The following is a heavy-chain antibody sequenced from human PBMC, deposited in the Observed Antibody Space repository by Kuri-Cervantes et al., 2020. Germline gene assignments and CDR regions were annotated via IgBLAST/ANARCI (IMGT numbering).Heavy chain of an antibody. CDR2: IKQDGSEK. CDR3: AKDGWFGDLGD. CDR1: GFTFSSYW. Sequence: GESLKISCAASGFTFSSYWMSWVRQAPGKGLEWVANIKQDGSEKYYVDSVKGRFTISRDNAKNSLYPQMNSLRAEDTAVYYCAKDGWFGDLGDWGQGTLVTVSS. D-gene: IGHD3-10*01. J-gene: IGHJ4*02. V-gene: IGHV3-7*03.